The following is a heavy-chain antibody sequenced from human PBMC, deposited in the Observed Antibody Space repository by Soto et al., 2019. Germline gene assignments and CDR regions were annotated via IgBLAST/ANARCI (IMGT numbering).Heavy chain of an antibody. V-gene: IGHV3-33*01. CDR1: GFTFSSYG. Sequence: GGSLRLSCAASGFTFSSYGMHWVRQAPGKGLEWVAVIWYDGSNKYYADSVKGRFTISRDNSNNTLYLQMNNLRAEDTAVYYCARGCFIAVAVESHYYGMDVWGQGTTVTVSS. CDR2: IWYDGSNK. CDR3: ARGCFIAVAVESHYYGMDV. J-gene: IGHJ6*02. D-gene: IGHD6-19*01.